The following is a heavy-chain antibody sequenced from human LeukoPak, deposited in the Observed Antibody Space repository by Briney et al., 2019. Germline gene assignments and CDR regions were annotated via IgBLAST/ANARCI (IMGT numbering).Heavy chain of an antibody. J-gene: IGHJ3*02. V-gene: IGHV3-23*01. Sequence: GGSLRLSCAASGFTFSTYAMNWVRQAPGKGLEWVSGISGSGGSTYYADSVKGRFTISRDNSKNTVYLQMNSLRGDDTAVYYCAKGGSITVMVVTPDAFDIWSQGTMVTVSS. CDR1: GFTFSTYA. CDR3: AKGGSITVMVVTPDAFDI. D-gene: IGHD3-22*01. CDR2: ISGSGGST.